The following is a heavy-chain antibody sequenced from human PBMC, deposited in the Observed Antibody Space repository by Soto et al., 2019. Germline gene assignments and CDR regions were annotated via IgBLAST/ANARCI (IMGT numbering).Heavy chain of an antibody. CDR2: IYHSGST. J-gene: IGHJ5*02. Sequence: SETLSLTCAVSSGSISSSNWWSWVRQPPGKGLEWIGEIYHSGSTNYNPSLKSQVTISVDKSKNQFSLKLSSVTAADTAVYYCAREGSTTGTTDSNWFDPWGQGTLVTVSS. CDR1: SGSISSSNW. V-gene: IGHV4-4*02. CDR3: AREGSTTGTTDSNWFDP. D-gene: IGHD1-1*01.